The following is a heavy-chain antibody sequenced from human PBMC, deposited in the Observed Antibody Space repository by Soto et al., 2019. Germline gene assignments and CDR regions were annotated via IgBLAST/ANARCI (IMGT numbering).Heavy chain of an antibody. CDR3: ARGDSRLFRSITIFGVARAFDI. CDR1: GGSFSGYY. J-gene: IGHJ3*02. Sequence: PSETLSLTCAVYGGSFSGYYWSWIRHPPGKGLEWIGEINHSGSTNYNPSLKSRVTISVDTSKNQFSLKLSSVTAADTAVYYCARGDSRLFRSITIFGVARAFDIWGQGTMVTVSS. D-gene: IGHD3-3*01. CDR2: INHSGST. V-gene: IGHV4-34*01.